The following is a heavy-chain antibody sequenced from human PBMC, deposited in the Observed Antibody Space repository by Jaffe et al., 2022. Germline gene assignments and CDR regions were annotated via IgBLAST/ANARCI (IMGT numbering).Heavy chain of an antibody. D-gene: IGHD3-9*01. Sequence: QVQLQQWGAGLLKPSETLSLTCAVYGGSFSGYYWSWIRQPPGKGLEWIGEINHSGSTNYNPSLKSRVTISVDTSKNQFSLKLSSVTAADTAVYYCARRPRLRYFDWLGPLDYWGQGTLVTVSS. CDR2: INHSGST. CDR3: ARRPRLRYFDWLGPLDY. CDR1: GGSFSGYY. J-gene: IGHJ4*02. V-gene: IGHV4-34*01.